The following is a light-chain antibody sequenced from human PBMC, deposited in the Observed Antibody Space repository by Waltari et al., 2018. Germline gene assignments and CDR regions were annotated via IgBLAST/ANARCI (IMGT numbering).Light chain of an antibody. J-gene: IGKJ2*01. CDR2: DAS. V-gene: IGKV3-11*01. CDR3: QQRSNWPYT. Sequence: GRASQTFRTFLAWYQQKPGQAPRLLIFDASSRATGIPAKFRGSGSGTDFTLTVSNLEPEDFAVYYCQQRSNWPYTFGQGTRVDIK. CDR1: QTFRTF.